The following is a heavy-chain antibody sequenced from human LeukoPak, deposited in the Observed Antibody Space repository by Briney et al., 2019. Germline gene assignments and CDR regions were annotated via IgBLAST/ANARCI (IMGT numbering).Heavy chain of an antibody. Sequence: SDTLSLTCTDSGVSVSSFFWSWIRQPPPKGVEVIGYINNRGGTKINPSLACRVTISLATPQNQFHLRLQSVTAADTAVYYCARLSGGGGNLLDSWGQGALLTVSS. D-gene: IGHD4-23*01. CDR3: ARLSGGGGNLLDS. J-gene: IGHJ4*02. V-gene: IGHV4-59*08. CDR1: GVSVSSFF. CDR2: INNRGGT.